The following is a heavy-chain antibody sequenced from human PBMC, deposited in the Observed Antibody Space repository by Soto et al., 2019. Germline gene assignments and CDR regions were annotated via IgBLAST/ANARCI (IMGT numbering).Heavy chain of an antibody. CDR3: ARAPPLGANWFDP. Sequence: SETLSLTCAVSGYFISSGYYWGWIRQPPGKGLEWIGSIYHSGSTYYNPSLKSRVTISVDTSKNQFSLKLSSVTAADTAVYYCARAPPLGANWFDPWGKGTLVT. J-gene: IGHJ5*02. CDR1: GYFISSGYY. CDR2: IYHSGST. V-gene: IGHV4-38-2*01. D-gene: IGHD3-16*01.